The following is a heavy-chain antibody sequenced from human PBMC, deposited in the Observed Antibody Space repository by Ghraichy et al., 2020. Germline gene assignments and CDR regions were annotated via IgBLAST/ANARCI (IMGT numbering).Heavy chain of an antibody. CDR3: ARDGAEVLEPISYYYYGMDV. J-gene: IGHJ6*02. Sequence: SVKVSCKASGGTFSSYAISWVRQAPGQGLEWMGGIIPIFGTANYAQKFQGRVTITADESTSTAYMELSSLRSEDTAVYYCARDGAEVLEPISYYYYGMDVWGQGTTVNVSS. CDR2: IIPIFGTA. V-gene: IGHV1-69*13. CDR1: GGTFSSYA. D-gene: IGHD1-1*01.